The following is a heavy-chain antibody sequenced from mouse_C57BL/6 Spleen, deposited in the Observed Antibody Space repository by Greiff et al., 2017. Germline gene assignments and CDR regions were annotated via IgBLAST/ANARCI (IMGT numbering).Heavy chain of an antibody. CDR3: ARHGGYYDARDY. D-gene: IGHD2-2*01. J-gene: IGHJ4*01. CDR1: GFTFSDYY. V-gene: IGHV5-12*01. CDR2: ISNGGGST. Sequence: EVMLVESGGGLVQPGGSLKLSCAASGFTFSDYYMYWVRQTPEKRLEWVAYISNGGGSTYYPDTVKGRFTISRDNAKNTLYLQMSRLKSEDTAMYYCARHGGYYDARDYWGQGTSVTVSS.